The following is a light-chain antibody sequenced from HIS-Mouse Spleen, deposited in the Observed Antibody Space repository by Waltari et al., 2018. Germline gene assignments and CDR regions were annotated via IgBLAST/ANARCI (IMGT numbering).Light chain of an antibody. CDR2: GAS. CDR3: QQYGSSPPYT. V-gene: IGKV3-20*01. Sequence: EMVLTQSPGTLSLSPGERATLSCRASQSVSSSYLAWYQQTPGQAPRLLIYGASSRATGIPDRFSGSGSGTDFTLTISRLEPEDFAVYYCQQYGSSPPYTFGQGTKLEIK. CDR1: QSVSSSY. J-gene: IGKJ2*01.